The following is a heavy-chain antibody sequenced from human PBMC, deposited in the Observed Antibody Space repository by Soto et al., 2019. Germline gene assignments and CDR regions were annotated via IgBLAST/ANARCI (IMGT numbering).Heavy chain of an antibody. Sequence: ASVKVSCKASGYTFTSYGISWVRQAPGQGLEWMGWISAYNGNTNYAQKLQGRVTMTTDTSTSTAYMELRSLRSDDTAVYYCARSGSGWYRDWFAPWGQGTLVTVSS. J-gene: IGHJ5*02. D-gene: IGHD6-19*01. CDR1: GYTFTSYG. V-gene: IGHV1-18*01. CDR2: ISAYNGNT. CDR3: ARSGSGWYRDWFAP.